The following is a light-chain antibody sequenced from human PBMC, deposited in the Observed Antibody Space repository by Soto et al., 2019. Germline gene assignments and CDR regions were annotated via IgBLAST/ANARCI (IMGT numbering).Light chain of an antibody. V-gene: IGLV2-11*01. CDR1: SRDVAFYSY. Sequence: QSALTQPRSVSGSPGQSVTVSCTGTSRDVAFYSYVSWFQQHPGKAPQLLIYDVTKRPSGVPDRFSGSKSGNTAALTISGLQAEDEAEYFCSSYAGSYTWIFGSGTKVTVL. CDR3: SSYAGSYTWI. CDR2: DVT. J-gene: IGLJ1*01.